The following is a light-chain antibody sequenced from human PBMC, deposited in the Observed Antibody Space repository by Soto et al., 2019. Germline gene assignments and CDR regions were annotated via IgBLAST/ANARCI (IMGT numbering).Light chain of an antibody. J-gene: IGLJ2*01. V-gene: IGLV6-57*04. CDR2: EGS. Sequence: NFMLTQPHSVSESPGKTVTISCTRSSGSIASNYVQWYQQRPGSAPTTLIYEGSKWPSGVSNRFSASKSGNTASLTISGLQAEDEADYYCCSYASTKNILFGGGTKLTVL. CDR1: SGSIASNY. CDR3: CSYASTKNIL.